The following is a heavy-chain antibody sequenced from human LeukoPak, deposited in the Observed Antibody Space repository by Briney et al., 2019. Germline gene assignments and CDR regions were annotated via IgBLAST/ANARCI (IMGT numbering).Heavy chain of an antibody. CDR1: GYTFTGYY. Sequence: ASVKVSCKASGYTFTGYYMHWVRQAPGQGLEWMGWINPNSGNTKFAQRFQARVTVTRDTSISTAYMELSRLTSDDTAVYYCARVAAMAGIGWGDFDYWGQGTLVTVSS. V-gene: IGHV1-2*02. CDR2: INPNSGNT. D-gene: IGHD6-19*01. J-gene: IGHJ4*02. CDR3: ARVAAMAGIGWGDFDY.